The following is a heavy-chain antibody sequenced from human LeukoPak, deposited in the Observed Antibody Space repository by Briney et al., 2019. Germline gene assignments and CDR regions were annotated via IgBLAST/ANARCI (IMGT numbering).Heavy chain of an antibody. Sequence: SETLSLTCGASGGSISSSYWWSWVRQPPGKGLEWIGEIYHSGSTNYNPSLKSRVTISVDKSKSQFSLKLSSVTAADTAVYYCARKGYTIGSFDYWGQGTLVTVSS. CDR3: ARKGYTIGSFDY. V-gene: IGHV4-4*02. CDR1: GGSISSSYW. CDR2: IYHSGST. D-gene: IGHD5-18*01. J-gene: IGHJ4*02.